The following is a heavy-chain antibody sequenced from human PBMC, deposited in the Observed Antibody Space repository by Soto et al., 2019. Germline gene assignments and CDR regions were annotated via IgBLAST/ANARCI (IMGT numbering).Heavy chain of an antibody. J-gene: IGHJ4*02. CDR2: ISSGGTTT. D-gene: IGHD6-19*01. CDR1: AFSISTHD. Sequence: GSLSLSGTACAFSISTHDMTWVRQAPGKDLEWVSSISSGGTTTFYAASVEGRFTISRDKSKNTLYLQMNSLRADDTAVYYCAREGGSIGGWFGRKFDSWGQGTQVTVSS. CDR3: AREGGSIGGWFGRKFDS. V-gene: IGHV3-23*01.